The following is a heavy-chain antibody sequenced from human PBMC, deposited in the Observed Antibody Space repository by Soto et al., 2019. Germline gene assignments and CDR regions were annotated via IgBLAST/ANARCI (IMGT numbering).Heavy chain of an antibody. CDR2: IRNKANNYAT. V-gene: IGHV3-73*02. CDR3: ARGVYDFWSGHPKGLDY. CDR1: GFTFSGSA. Sequence: EVQLVESGGGLVQPGGSLKLSCAASGFTFSGSAMHWVRQASGKGLEWVGRIRNKANNYATAYAVSVKGRFTISRDDSRNTAYLQMTSLKTEDTAVYYCARGVYDFWSGHPKGLDYWGQGTVVTVSS. D-gene: IGHD3-3*01. J-gene: IGHJ4*02.